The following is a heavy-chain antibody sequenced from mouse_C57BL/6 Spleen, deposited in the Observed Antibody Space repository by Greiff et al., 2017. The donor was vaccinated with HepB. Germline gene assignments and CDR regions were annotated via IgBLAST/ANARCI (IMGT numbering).Heavy chain of an antibody. D-gene: IGHD2-1*01. CDR3: ARQGVYYAYYAMDY. Sequence: EVQLVESGGGLVQPGGSLKLSCAASGFTFSDYYMYWVRQTPEKRLEWVAYISNGGGSTYYPDTVKGRFTISRDNAKNTLYLQMSRLTSEDTAMYYCARQGVYYAYYAMDYWGQGTSVTVSS. J-gene: IGHJ4*01. CDR1: GFTFSDYY. CDR2: ISNGGGST. V-gene: IGHV5-12*01.